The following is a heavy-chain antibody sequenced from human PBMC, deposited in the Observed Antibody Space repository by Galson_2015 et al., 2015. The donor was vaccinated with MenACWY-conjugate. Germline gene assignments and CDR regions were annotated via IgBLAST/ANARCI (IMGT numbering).Heavy chain of an antibody. CDR3: TTHKPDSWGGLLFHFYMDV. V-gene: IGHV3-15*01. CDR2: IKSQTDGGKI. D-gene: IGHD2-21*01. CDR1: AFTFSNAY. Sequence: SLRLSCAGSAFTFSNAYMSWVRQAPGKGLEWVGRIKSQTDGGKIDYAAPVKGRFTISRDDSKNTLYLQMNSLEIEDTAVYYCTTHKPDSWGGLLFHFYMDVWGKGTTVTVSS. J-gene: IGHJ6*03.